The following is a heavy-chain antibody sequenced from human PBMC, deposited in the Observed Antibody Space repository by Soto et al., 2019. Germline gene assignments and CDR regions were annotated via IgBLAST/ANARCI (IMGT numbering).Heavy chain of an antibody. CDR2: IKQDGSEK. CDR1: GFTFSSYW. V-gene: IGHV3-7*01. D-gene: IGHD2-15*01. J-gene: IGHJ6*03. Sequence: PGGSLRLSCAASGFTFSSYWMSWVRQAPGKGLEWVANIKQDGSEKYYVDSVKGRFTISRDNAKNSLYLQMNSLRAEDTAVYYCARVSSRCSGGSCYFNYYYYYYMDVWGKGTTVTVSS. CDR3: ARVSSRCSGGSCYFNYYYYYYMDV.